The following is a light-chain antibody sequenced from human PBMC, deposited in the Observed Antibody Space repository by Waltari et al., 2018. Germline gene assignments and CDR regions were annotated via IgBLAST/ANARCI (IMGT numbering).Light chain of an antibody. CDR3: QQRSNWPSIT. CDR2: GIS. CDR1: QSVSSY. V-gene: IGKV3-11*01. Sequence: EIVLTQSPATLPLSPGERATLSCRASQSVSSYLAWYQQKPGQPPRLLIYGISNRATGIPARFSGSGSGTDFTLTISSLEPEDFAVYYCQQRSNWPSITFGQGTRLEIK. J-gene: IGKJ5*01.